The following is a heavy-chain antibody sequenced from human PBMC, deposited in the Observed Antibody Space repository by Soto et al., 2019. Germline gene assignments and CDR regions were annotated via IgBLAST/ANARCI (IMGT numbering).Heavy chain of an antibody. D-gene: IGHD3-9*01. V-gene: IGHV3-11*01. CDR1: GFIFSDYY. Sequence: VQLVESGGGLVKPGGSLRLSCAASGFIFSDYYMTWIRQAPGKGVEWVSDISSGGGVSNFADSVRGRFTISRDNTNNSLHLQMNHLRAEDTAIYYCARRLTGRTTGDWFDPWGQGTLVTVSS. CDR3: ARRLTGRTTGDWFDP. CDR2: ISSGGGVS. J-gene: IGHJ5*02.